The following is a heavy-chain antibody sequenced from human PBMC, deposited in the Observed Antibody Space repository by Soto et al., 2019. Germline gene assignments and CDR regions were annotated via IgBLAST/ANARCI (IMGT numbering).Heavy chain of an antibody. CDR2: ISSSGSTI. CDR1: GFTFSDYY. V-gene: IGHV3-11*01. D-gene: IGHD2-15*01. Sequence: GGSLRLSCAASGFTFSDYYMSWIRQAPGKGLEWVSYISSSGSTIYYADSVKGRFTISRDNAKNSLYLQMNSLRAEDTAVYYCARDLGYCSGGSCYSAFDIWGQGTMVTVSS. CDR3: ARDLGYCSGGSCYSAFDI. J-gene: IGHJ3*02.